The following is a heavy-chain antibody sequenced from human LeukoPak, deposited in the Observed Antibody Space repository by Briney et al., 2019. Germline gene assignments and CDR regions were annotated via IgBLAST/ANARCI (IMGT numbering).Heavy chain of an antibody. D-gene: IGHD2-15*01. Sequence: KPSETLSLTCTVSGGSISSGDYYWSWIRQPPGKGLEWIGYIYYSGSTYYNPSLKSRVTISVDTSKNQFSLKLSSVTAADTAVYYCAREGVAAPYNWFDPWGQGTLVTVSS. V-gene: IGHV4-30-4*08. CDR1: GGSISSGDYY. CDR2: IYYSGST. J-gene: IGHJ5*02. CDR3: AREGVAAPYNWFDP.